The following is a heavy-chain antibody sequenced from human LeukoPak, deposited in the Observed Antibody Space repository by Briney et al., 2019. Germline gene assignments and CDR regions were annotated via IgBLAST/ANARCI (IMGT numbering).Heavy chain of an antibody. CDR1: GFTFDDYA. Sequence: LPGRSLRLSCAASGFTFDDYAMHWVRQAPGKGLEWVSGISWNSGSIGYADSVKGRFTISRDNAKNSLYLQMNSLRAEDTAVYYCARHPDCSSTSCPSPPGFDYWGQGTLVTVSS. J-gene: IGHJ4*02. CDR3: ARHPDCSSTSCPSPPGFDY. D-gene: IGHD2-2*01. CDR2: ISWNSGSI. V-gene: IGHV3-9*01.